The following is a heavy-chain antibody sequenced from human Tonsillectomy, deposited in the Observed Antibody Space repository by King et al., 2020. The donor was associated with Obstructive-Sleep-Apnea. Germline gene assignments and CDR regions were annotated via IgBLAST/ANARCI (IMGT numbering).Heavy chain of an antibody. J-gene: IGHJ4*02. Sequence: MQLQESGPGLVKPSQTLSLTCAVSGGSISSGGYSWSWIRQPPGKGLEWIGYIYYSGSTYYNPSLKSRVTISVDTSKNQFSLKLSSVTAADTAVYYCARFFRDTAMVYWGQGTLVTVSS. CDR2: IYYSGST. CDR1: GGSISSGGYS. D-gene: IGHD5-18*01. V-gene: IGHV4-30-4*07. CDR3: ARFFRDTAMVY.